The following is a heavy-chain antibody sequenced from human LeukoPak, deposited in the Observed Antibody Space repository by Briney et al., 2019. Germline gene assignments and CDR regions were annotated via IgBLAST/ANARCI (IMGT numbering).Heavy chain of an antibody. V-gene: IGHV4-31*03. Sequence: SETLSLTCTVSGGSISSGGYYWSWIRQHPGKGLEWIGYIYYSGSTYYNPSLKSRVTISVDRSKNQFSLKLSSVTAADTAVYYCARIQEPQSDAFDIWGQGTMVTVSS. CDR3: ARIQEPQSDAFDI. CDR1: GGSISSGGYY. D-gene: IGHD1-1*01. CDR2: IYYSGST. J-gene: IGHJ3*02.